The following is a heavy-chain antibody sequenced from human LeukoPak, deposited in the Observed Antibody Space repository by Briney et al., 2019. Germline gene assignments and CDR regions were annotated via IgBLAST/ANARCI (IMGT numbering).Heavy chain of an antibody. D-gene: IGHD3-10*01. V-gene: IGHV4-61*01. CDR2: VYYTGSS. CDR1: GGSISSSSYY. J-gene: IGHJ4*02. Sequence: SETLSLTCTVSGGSISSSSYYWSWIRQPPGKGLEWIGYVYYTGSSYYNPSLKSRATTSIDMSKNQFSLKLTSMTAADTAVYYCAGYGSGSYYKAFDFWGQGILVTVSS. CDR3: AGYGSGSYYKAFDF.